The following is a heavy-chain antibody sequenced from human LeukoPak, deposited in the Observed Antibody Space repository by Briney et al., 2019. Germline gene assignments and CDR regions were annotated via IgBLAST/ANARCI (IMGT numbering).Heavy chain of an antibody. CDR3: ARSRSGYFED. CDR2: ISSSGSTI. CDR1: GFTLSTYS. D-gene: IGHD6-13*01. V-gene: IGHV3-48*04. Sequence: GGSLSLSCAASGFTLSTYSMNWIRQAPGEGLEWVSYISSSGSTIFYADSVKGRFTISRDNAQNSAYLQMNSLTAEDTAVYYCARSRSGYFEDWGQGTLVTVSS. J-gene: IGHJ4*02.